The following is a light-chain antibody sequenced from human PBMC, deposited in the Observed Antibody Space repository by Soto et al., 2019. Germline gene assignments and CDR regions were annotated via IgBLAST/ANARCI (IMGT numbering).Light chain of an antibody. CDR1: QDITNY. CDR3: QRFDSVPCT. Sequence: IQMTQSPSSLSASVGDRVTITSQASQDITNYLIWYQQKPGKAPKVLIYDASSLGTGVSSRFSGSGSGTHFTLTISSLQPEDIATYYCQRFDSVPCTVREGPKLEIK. V-gene: IGKV1-33*01. CDR2: DAS. J-gene: IGKJ2*02.